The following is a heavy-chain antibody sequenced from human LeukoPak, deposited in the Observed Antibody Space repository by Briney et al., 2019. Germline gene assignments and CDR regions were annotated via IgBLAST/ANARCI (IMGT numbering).Heavy chain of an antibody. Sequence: PSETLSLTCAVSGGSISSGGYSWSWIRQPPGKGLEWIGYIYYSGSTYYNPSLKSRVTISVDTSKNQFSLKLSSVTAADTAVYYCARDRKYYYHMDVWGKGATVTVSS. J-gene: IGHJ6*03. CDR2: IYYSGST. CDR3: ARDRKYYYHMDV. CDR1: GGSISSGGYS. V-gene: IGHV4-30-4*07. D-gene: IGHD1-14*01.